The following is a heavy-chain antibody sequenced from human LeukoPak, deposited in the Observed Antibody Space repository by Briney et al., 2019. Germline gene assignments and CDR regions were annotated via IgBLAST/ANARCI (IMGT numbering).Heavy chain of an antibody. D-gene: IGHD2-2*01. V-gene: IGHV3-23*01. CDR1: GFTFSSYA. Sequence: QAGGSLRLSCAASGFTFSSYAMSWVRQAPGKGLEWVSAISGSGGSTYYADSVKGRFTISRDNSKNTLYLQMNSLRAEDTAVYYCAKVRWSSTSCIDYWGQGTLVTVSS. CDR3: AKVRWSSTSCIDY. J-gene: IGHJ4*02. CDR2: ISGSGGST.